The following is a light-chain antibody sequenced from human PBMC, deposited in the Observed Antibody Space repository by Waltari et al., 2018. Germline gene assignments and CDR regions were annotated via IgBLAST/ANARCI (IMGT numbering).Light chain of an antibody. Sequence: EIVMTQSPATLSVSPGERDTLSCRASQSVSSNLAWYQQKPGQAPRLLIYGASTRATGIPARFSGSVSGTEFTLTISSLQSEDFAVYYCQQYNNWPLWTFGQGTKVEIK. J-gene: IGKJ1*01. CDR3: QQYNNWPLWT. V-gene: IGKV3-15*01. CDR1: QSVSSN. CDR2: GAS.